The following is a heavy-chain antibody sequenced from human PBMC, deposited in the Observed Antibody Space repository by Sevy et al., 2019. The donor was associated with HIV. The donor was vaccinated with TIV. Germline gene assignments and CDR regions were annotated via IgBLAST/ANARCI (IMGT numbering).Heavy chain of an antibody. Sequence: ASVKVSCKASGGTFSSYAISWVRQAPGQGLEWMGGIIPIFGTANYAQKFQGRVTITPDKSTSTTYMELSSLRSGDTAVYYCARDRGIGSWYGAFDIWGQGTMVTVSS. CDR1: GGTFSSYA. CDR2: IIPIFGTA. J-gene: IGHJ3*02. V-gene: IGHV1-69*06. CDR3: ARDRGIGSWYGAFDI. D-gene: IGHD6-13*01.